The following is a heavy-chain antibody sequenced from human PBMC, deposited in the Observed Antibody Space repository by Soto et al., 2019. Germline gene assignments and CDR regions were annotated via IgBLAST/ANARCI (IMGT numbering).Heavy chain of an antibody. J-gene: IGHJ6*03. Sequence: QVQLRESGPGLVKPSETLSLTCAVSGGSITSGGSYWSWVRQHPGKGLEWIGHVYYSWSAYYNPSLKSRVARSVDTSKNHFSLRVNYVTAADTAVYYCAKSLPGGTIYYMDVWGEGTTITVSS. V-gene: IGHV4-31*11. CDR2: VYYSWSA. D-gene: IGHD1-26*01. CDR3: AKSLPGGTIYYMDV. CDR1: GGSITSGGSY.